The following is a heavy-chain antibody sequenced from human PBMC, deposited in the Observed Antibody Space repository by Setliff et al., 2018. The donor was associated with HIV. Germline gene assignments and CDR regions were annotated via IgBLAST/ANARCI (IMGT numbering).Heavy chain of an antibody. D-gene: IGHD6-19*01. CDR2: INHSGST. CDR3: ARDPSSSGWSEGLYYFDS. Sequence: PSETLSLTCAVYCGSLSDHYWSWIRQPPGKGLEWIGEINHSGSTNYNPSLRSRVSISVDTSKNQFSLRLSSVTAADTAVYYCARDPSSSGWSEGLYYFDSWGRGTLVTVSS. V-gene: IGHV4-34*01. CDR1: CGSLSDHY. J-gene: IGHJ4*02.